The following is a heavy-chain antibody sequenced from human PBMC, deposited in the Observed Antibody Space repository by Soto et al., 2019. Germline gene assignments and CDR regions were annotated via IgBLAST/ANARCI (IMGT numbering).Heavy chain of an antibody. CDR1: GGSTSSGGYY. J-gene: IGHJ4*02. Sequence: SETLSLTCSVSGGSTSSGGYYWSWIRQHPGKGLEWIGYIYYSGSTYYNPSLKSRVTISVDTSKNQFSLKLSSVTAEDTAVYYCSREIAVAGSFDYLGKGTPGIVSS. V-gene: IGHV4-31*02. D-gene: IGHD6-19*01. CDR3: SREIAVAGSFDY. CDR2: IYYSGST.